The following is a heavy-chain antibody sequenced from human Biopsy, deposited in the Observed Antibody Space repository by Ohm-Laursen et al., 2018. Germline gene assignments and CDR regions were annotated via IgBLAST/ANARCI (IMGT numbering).Heavy chain of an antibody. CDR3: ARHPTGFWFDP. Sequence: SDTLSLTCTVSGGSVSSNTNYWAWIRQPPGKGLEWIGSIFYSGIIYYNPSLKSRVNIFVNTSKNHFSLNQNSGTAADTAVYYSARHPTGFWFDPWGQGTLVIVSS. CDR2: IFYSGII. J-gene: IGHJ5*02. CDR1: GGSVSSNTNY. V-gene: IGHV4-39*01.